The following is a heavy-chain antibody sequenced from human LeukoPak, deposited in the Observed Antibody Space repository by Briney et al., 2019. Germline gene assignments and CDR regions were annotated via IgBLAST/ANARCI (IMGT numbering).Heavy chain of an antibody. CDR3: TRGSSGRRDN. J-gene: IGHJ4*02. CDR2: MNPNSGNT. Sequence: ASVKVSCKASGYTFTSCDINWVRQATGQGLEWMGRMNPNSGNTGYGQSFQGRITMTRDISIGTAYMELSNLTSEDTAIYYCTRGSSGRRDNWGRGTLVTVSA. V-gene: IGHV1-8*01. D-gene: IGHD6-19*01. CDR1: GYTFTSCD.